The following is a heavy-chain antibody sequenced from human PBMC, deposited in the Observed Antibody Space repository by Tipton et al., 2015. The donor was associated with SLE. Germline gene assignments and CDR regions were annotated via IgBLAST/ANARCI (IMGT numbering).Heavy chain of an antibody. Sequence: TLSLTCTVSGGSISSSSYYWGWIRQPPGKGLEWIGTINYSGSTYYNPSLKSRVTISVDTSKNQFSLKLSSVTAADTAVYYCAKGMVRGVILSYWGQGTLVTVSS. CDR2: INYSGST. J-gene: IGHJ4*02. CDR1: GGSISSSSYY. V-gene: IGHV4-39*02. D-gene: IGHD3-10*01. CDR3: AKGMVRGVILSY.